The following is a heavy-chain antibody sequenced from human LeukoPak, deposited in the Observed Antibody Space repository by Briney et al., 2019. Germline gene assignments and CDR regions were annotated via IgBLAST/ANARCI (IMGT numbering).Heavy chain of an antibody. D-gene: IGHD1-26*01. CDR2: IIPIFGTA. V-gene: IGHV1-69*06. CDR3: ARGDSGSYYFTDY. CDR1: GGTFSSYA. Sequence: SVKVPCKASGGTFSSYAISWVRQAPGQGLEWMGRIIPIFGTANYAQKFQGRVTITADKSTSTAYMELSSLRSEDTAVYYCARGDSGSYYFTDYWGQGTLVTVSS. J-gene: IGHJ4*02.